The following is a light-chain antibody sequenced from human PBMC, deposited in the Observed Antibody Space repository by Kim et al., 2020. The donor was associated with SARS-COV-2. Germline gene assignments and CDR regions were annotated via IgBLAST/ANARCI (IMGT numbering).Light chain of an antibody. CDR1: SGDVGGYNF. CDR2: AVS. J-gene: IGLJ3*02. V-gene: IGLV2-14*04. CDR3: TSYTSSIAWV. Sequence: GQSITSACTGTSGDVGGYNFVSWYQQHPGKAPKLMIYAVSKRPSGVSDRFSGSKSGNTASLTISGLQAEDEADYYCTSYTSSIAWVFGGGTQLTVL.